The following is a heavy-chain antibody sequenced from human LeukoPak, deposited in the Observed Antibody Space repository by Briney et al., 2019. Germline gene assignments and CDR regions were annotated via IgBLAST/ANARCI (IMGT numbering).Heavy chain of an antibody. D-gene: IGHD3-10*01. V-gene: IGHV4-4*02. CDR2: IYYSGST. CDR3: ARDPGDEGYFDY. Sequence: SGTLSLTCAVSGGSISSSNWWSWVRQPPGKGLEWIGYIYYSGSTNYNPSLKSRVTISVDTSKNQFSLKLSSVTAADTAVYYCARDPGDEGYFDYWGQGTLVTVSS. J-gene: IGHJ4*02. CDR1: GGSISSSNW.